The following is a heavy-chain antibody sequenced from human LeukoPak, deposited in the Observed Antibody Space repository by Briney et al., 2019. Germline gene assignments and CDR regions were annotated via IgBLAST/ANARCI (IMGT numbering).Heavy chain of an antibody. V-gene: IGHV3-7*01. D-gene: IGHD2-2*01. CDR1: GFTFSNYC. Sequence: PGGSLRLSCAASGFTFSNYCMTWVRQAPGKGLEWVANIKEDGSEKYYVDSVKGRFTISRDNSRNTLHLQMNSLRAEDTAVYYCAKDRDLFCISSTCYFFDYWGQGTLVTVSS. J-gene: IGHJ4*02. CDR3: AKDRDLFCISSTCYFFDY. CDR2: IKEDGSEK.